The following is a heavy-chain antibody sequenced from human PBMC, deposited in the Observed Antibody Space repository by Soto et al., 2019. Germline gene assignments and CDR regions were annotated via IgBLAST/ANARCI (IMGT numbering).Heavy chain of an antibody. J-gene: IGHJ6*02. V-gene: IGHV4-4*02. CDR2: IYHSGST. Sequence: QVQLQESGPGLVKPSGTLSLTCAVSGGSISSSNWWSWVRQPPGKGLEWIGEIYHSGSTNYNPSLKRRVTISVDKSKNQFSLKLSSVTAADTAVYYCSGELDPSSRGMDVWGQGTTVTVSS. CDR1: GGSISSSNW. D-gene: IGHD1-1*01. CDR3: SGELDPSSRGMDV.